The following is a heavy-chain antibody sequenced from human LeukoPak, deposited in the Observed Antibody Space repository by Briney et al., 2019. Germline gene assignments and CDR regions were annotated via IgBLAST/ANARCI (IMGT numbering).Heavy chain of an antibody. CDR3: ARIEAVTRGYNHAYYFDY. V-gene: IGHV4-38-2*02. Sequence: SETLSLTCTVSTYSISSGYYWGWIRQPPGKGLEWIGNIHHNGNTYYNPSLKSRVTISVDTSKKQSSLKLRTATAADTAVYYCARIEAVTRGYNHAYYFDYWGQGTLVTVSS. CDR1: TYSISSGYY. J-gene: IGHJ4*02. CDR2: IHHNGNT. D-gene: IGHD5-18*01.